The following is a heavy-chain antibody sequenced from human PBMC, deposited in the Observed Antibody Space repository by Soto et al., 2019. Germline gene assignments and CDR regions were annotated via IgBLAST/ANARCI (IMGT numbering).Heavy chain of an antibody. V-gene: IGHV4-39*01. CDR2: IYYSGST. Sequence: SGTLSLTCTVSGGSISSSSYYWGWIRQPPGKGLEWIGSIYYSGSTYYNPSLKSRVTISVDTSKNQFSLKLSSVTATDTAVYYFASPKRVFYNRLDPRGQRTLDTGSS. CDR1: GGSISSSSYY. J-gene: IGHJ5*02. D-gene: IGHD6-6*01. CDR3: ASPKRVFYNRLDP.